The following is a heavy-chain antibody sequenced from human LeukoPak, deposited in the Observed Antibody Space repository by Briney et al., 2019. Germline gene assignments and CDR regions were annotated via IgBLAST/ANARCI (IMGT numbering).Heavy chain of an antibody. CDR2: IIPIFGTA. CDR3: ARVTIAVAGDFDAFDI. Sequence: SVRVSCKASGGTFSSYAISWVRQAPGQGLEWMGRIIPIFGTANYAQKFQGRVTITTDESTSTAYMELSSLRSEDTAVYYCARVTIAVAGDFDAFDIWGQWTMVTVSS. CDR1: GGTFSSYA. J-gene: IGHJ3*02. D-gene: IGHD6-19*01. V-gene: IGHV1-69*05.